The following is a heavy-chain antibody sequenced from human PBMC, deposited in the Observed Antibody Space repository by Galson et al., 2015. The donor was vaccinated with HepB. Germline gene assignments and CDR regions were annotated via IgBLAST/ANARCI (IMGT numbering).Heavy chain of an antibody. CDR3: ARGTGTVTTTIFDS. V-gene: IGHV1/OR15-1*04. CDR1: GYTFTDYF. Sequence: SVKVSCKASGYTFTDYFMHWVRQAPGQGLEWLGRINPNTGDTYYAQRFQGRVTIIADKSTSTAHMELSSLRSEDTAIYYCARGTGTVTTTIFDSWGQGTLVTVSS. CDR2: INPNTGDT. J-gene: IGHJ4*02. D-gene: IGHD4-17*01.